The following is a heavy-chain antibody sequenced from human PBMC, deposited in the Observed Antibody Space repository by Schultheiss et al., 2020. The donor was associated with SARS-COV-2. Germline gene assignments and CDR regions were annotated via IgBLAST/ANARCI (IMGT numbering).Heavy chain of an antibody. V-gene: IGHV4-38-2*02. Sequence: SQTLSLTCTVSGGSINSGHYWGWIRQPPGKGLEWIGSINHSGRTYFNPSLKSRVTISVDTSESQFSLRLSSVTAADTAIYYCARADMDTAMVTFDFWGQGTLVTVSS. CDR3: ARADMDTAMVTFDF. CDR2: INHSGRT. J-gene: IGHJ4*02. CDR1: GGSINSGHY. D-gene: IGHD5-18*01.